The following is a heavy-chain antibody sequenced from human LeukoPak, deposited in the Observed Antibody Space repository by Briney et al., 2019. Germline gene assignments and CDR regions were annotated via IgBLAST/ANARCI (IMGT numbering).Heavy chain of an antibody. V-gene: IGHV3-21*01. CDR3: AREGAPGDGSPYYYYYMDV. CDR1: GFTFSSYS. J-gene: IGHJ6*03. CDR2: ISSSSSYI. D-gene: IGHD5-24*01. Sequence: RTGGSLRLSCAASGFTFSSYSMNWVRQAPGKGLEWVSSISSSSSYIYYADSVKGRFTISRDNAKNSLYLQMNSLRAEDTAVYYCAREGAPGDGSPYYYYYMDVWGKGTTVTVSS.